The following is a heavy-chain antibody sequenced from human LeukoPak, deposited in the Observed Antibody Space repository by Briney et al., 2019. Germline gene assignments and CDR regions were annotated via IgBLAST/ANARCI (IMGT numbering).Heavy chain of an antibody. D-gene: IGHD1-14*01. Sequence: HPGGSLRLSCAASGFTFSTYGMNWVRQAPGKGLEWVSAISAGGGNTYYADSVKGRFTISRDNSKNTLFLEMNSLRAEDTAVYYCAKEYSVRNQFDYWGQGTLVAVSS. CDR3: AKEYSVRNQFDY. J-gene: IGHJ4*02. CDR1: GFTFSTYG. V-gene: IGHV3-23*01. CDR2: ISAGGGNT.